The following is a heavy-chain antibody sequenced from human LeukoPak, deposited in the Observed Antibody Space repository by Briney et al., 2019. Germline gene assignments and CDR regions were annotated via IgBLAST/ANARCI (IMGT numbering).Heavy chain of an antibody. J-gene: IGHJ3*02. Sequence: GASVKVSCKTSGYAFTSYASSWLRQAPGQGLEWMGCISAYNGNTHYAQKFQGRVTMTRDTSISTAYMELSRLRSDDTAVYYCARNWNYHSAYAFDIWGQGTMVTVSS. D-gene: IGHD1-7*01. CDR1: GYAFTSYA. CDR2: ISAYNGNT. V-gene: IGHV1-18*01. CDR3: ARNWNYHSAYAFDI.